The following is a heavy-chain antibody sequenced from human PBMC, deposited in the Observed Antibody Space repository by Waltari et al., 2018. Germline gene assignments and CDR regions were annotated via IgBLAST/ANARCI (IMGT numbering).Heavy chain of an antibody. CDR3: ARGLSAAGGYNWFDP. D-gene: IGHD2-15*01. CDR2: ISSASATI. CDR1: GLTFGSYA. Sequence: EVQLVESGGGLVQPGGSLRLSCAASGLTFGSYARNWVRQAPGKGLEWISYISSASATIYYADSVKGRFTISRDNAKNSLYLQMNILRAEDTAVYYCARGLSAAGGYNWFDPWGQGTLVTVSS. J-gene: IGHJ5*02. V-gene: IGHV3-48*04.